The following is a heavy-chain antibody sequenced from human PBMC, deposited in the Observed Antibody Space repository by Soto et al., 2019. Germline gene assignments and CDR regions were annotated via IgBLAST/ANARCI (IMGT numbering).Heavy chain of an antibody. CDR3: ARGGGYDPVDY. J-gene: IGHJ4*02. V-gene: IGHV4-30-2*01. CDR2: ISHLEST. CDR1: GASITYGGYS. D-gene: IGHD5-12*01. Sequence: QLQLHQSGSGLVKASQTQSLTCTLSGASITYGGYSWSWIRQPPGKDLEWLGYISHLESTFYNPSFQSRLTLSIDRSKNQFSLKLASMTAADTAVYYCARGGGYDPVDYWGQGTLVTVAS.